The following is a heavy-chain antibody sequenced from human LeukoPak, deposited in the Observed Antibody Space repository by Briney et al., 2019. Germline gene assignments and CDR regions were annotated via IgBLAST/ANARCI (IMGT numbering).Heavy chain of an antibody. D-gene: IGHD4-23*01. J-gene: IGHJ4*02. Sequence: GGSLRLSCAASGFTFSSYEMNWVRQAPGKGLEWVSYISSSGSTIYYADSVKGRFTISRDNAKNSLYPQMNSLRAEDTAVYYCARERAGNSSPIDYWGQGTLVTVSS. V-gene: IGHV3-48*03. CDR3: ARERAGNSSPIDY. CDR2: ISSSGSTI. CDR1: GFTFSSYE.